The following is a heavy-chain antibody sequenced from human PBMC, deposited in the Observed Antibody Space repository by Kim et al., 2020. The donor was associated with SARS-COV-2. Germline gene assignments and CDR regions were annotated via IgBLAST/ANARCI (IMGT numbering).Heavy chain of an antibody. Sequence: GGSLRLSCAASGFTFSSYEMNWVRQAPGNGLEWVSYISSSGSTIYYADSVKGRFTISRDNAKNSLYLQMNSLRAEDTAVYYCARNRLLRYFDWLTGRPYYYYGMDVWGQGTTVTVSS. J-gene: IGHJ6*02. D-gene: IGHD3-9*01. CDR1: GFTFSSYE. V-gene: IGHV3-48*03. CDR3: ARNRLLRYFDWLTGRPYYYYGMDV. CDR2: ISSSGSTI.